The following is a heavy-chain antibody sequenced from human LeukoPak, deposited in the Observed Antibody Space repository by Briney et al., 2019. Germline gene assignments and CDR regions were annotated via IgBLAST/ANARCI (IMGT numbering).Heavy chain of an antibody. CDR3: AQRGIYYVFDY. CDR2: IEQDGSEK. J-gene: IGHJ4*02. Sequence: GGSLRLSCAASGFTFSDYWMTWVRQAPGKGLEWVANIEQDGSEKYYVDSVEGRFTISRDNAKNSLYLQMNSLRAEDTAVYYCAQRGIYYVFDYWGQGTLVTVSS. CDR1: GFTFSDYW. D-gene: IGHD3-16*01. V-gene: IGHV3-7*03.